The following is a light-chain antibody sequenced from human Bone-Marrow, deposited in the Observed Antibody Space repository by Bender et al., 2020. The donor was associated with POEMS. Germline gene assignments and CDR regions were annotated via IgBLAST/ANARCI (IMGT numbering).Light chain of an antibody. J-gene: IGLJ2*01. Sequence: QSVLTQPPSVSAAPGQKVTISCSGSSSNIGINYVSWYQQFPGTAPKLLIYENKKRPSGIPDRFSGSKSGTSATLGITGLQTGDEADYYCGTWDSSLTTLVFGGGTKLTV. CDR1: SSNIGINY. V-gene: IGLV1-51*02. CDR2: ENK. CDR3: GTWDSSLTTLV.